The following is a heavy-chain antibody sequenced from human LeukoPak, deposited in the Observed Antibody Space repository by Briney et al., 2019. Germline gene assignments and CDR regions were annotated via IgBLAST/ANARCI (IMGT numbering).Heavy chain of an antibody. CDR3: ARAVVVVAATSFDY. Sequence: VRQAPGKXXEWVAVISYDGSNKYYADSVKGRFTISRDNSKNTLYLQMNSLRAEDTAVYYCARAVVVVAATSFDYWGQGTLVTVSS. CDR2: ISYDGSNK. J-gene: IGHJ4*02. V-gene: IGHV3-30-3*01. D-gene: IGHD2-15*01.